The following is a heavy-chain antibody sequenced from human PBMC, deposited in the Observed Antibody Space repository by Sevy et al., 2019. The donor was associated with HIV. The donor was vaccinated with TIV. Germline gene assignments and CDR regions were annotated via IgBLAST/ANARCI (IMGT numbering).Heavy chain of an antibody. D-gene: IGHD6-25*01. CDR2: INSDGSKT. V-gene: IGHV3-74*01. CDR3: ARDKSATAVDY. Sequence: LSLTCAASGFTFSSYWMHWVRQAPGKGLVWVSHINSDGSKTGYADSVKGRFTISRDNAKNTVYLQMNSLRAEDTAVYYCARDKSATAVDYWGQGTLVTVSS. J-gene: IGHJ4*02. CDR1: GFTFSSYW.